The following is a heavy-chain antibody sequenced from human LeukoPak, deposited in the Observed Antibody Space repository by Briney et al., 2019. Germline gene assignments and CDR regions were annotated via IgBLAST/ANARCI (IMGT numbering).Heavy chain of an antibody. CDR1: GGSISSYY. CDR3: ARREYSSSHRPFDY. Sequence: MPSETLSLTCTVSGGSISSYYWSWIRQPPGKGLEWIGYIYYSGSTNYNPSLKSRVTISVDTSKNQFSLKLSSVTAADTAAYYCARREYSSSHRPFDYWGQGTLVTVSS. D-gene: IGHD6-6*01. CDR2: IYYSGST. V-gene: IGHV4-59*08. J-gene: IGHJ4*02.